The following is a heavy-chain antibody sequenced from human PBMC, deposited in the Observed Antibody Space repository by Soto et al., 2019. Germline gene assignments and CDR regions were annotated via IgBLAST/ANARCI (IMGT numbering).Heavy chain of an antibody. CDR3: ARDGHGMDV. Sequence: PSETLSLTCSLSGGSVRTGNNNWSWIRQPPGKGLEWIGNIFFTGSTHYNPSLESRVTISVDTSKNQFSLTVTSVTAADTAVYYCARDGHGMDVWGQGTTVTVSS. V-gene: IGHV4-61*01. J-gene: IGHJ6*02. CDR2: IFFTGST. CDR1: GGSVRTGNNN.